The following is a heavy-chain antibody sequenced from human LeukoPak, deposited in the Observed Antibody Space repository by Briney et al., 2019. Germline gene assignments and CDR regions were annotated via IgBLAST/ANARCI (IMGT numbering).Heavy chain of an antibody. CDR2: ISRTGATT. CDR3: ARAQPVSTSGPPYYYHGMDL. J-gene: IGHJ6*02. D-gene: IGHD3-10*01. V-gene: IGHV3-11*01. CDR1: GFSFSDYY. Sequence: PGGSLRLSCAASGFSFSDYYMAWVRQAPGKGLEWLSKISRTGATTDYAESVKGRFSTTRDNVANSLQLQINSLRVEDTAVYYCARAQPVSTSGPPYYYHGMDLWGQGTTVIVSS.